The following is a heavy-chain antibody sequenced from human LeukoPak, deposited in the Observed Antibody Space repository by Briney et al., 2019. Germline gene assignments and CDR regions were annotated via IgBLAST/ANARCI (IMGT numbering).Heavy chain of an antibody. CDR2: IYYSGST. J-gene: IGHJ4*02. CDR3: ARAPLGYYFDY. Sequence: SETLSLTCTVSGGSISSYYWSWIRQPPGKGLEWIGYIYYSGSTNYNPSPKSRVTISVDTSKNQFSLKLSSVTAADTAVYYCARAPLGYYFDYWGQGTLVTVSS. D-gene: IGHD3-16*01. V-gene: IGHV4-59*01. CDR1: GGSISSYY.